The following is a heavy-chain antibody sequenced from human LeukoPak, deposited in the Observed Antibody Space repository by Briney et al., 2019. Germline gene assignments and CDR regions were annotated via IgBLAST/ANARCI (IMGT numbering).Heavy chain of an antibody. CDR3: ASGGMGARKFYSDPFHY. D-gene: IGHD2-15*01. Sequence: PGGSVRLSCAASGFTVSSNYMSWVRQAPGKGLEWVSILYSAGGTYYADSVRGRFTIARDSSKNTMFLQMNSLRAEDTAVYYCASGGMGARKFYSDPFHYWGQGTLVTVSS. V-gene: IGHV3-53*01. J-gene: IGHJ4*02. CDR1: GFTVSSNY. CDR2: LYSAGGT.